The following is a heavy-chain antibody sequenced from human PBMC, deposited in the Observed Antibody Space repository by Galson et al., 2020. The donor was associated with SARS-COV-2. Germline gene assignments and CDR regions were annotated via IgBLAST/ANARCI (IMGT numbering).Heavy chain of an antibody. CDR2: ISNDGSNK. CDR3: ARGRRFGGLLSPFDS. J-gene: IGHJ4*02. V-gene: IGHV3-30-3*01. D-gene: IGHD3-10*01. Sequence: SLKISCAASGFTFSSYALHWVRPAPGKGLEWVAVISNDGSNKYYADSVKGRFTISRDNSKTTLFLQMNSLRVEDTAVYFCARGRRFGGLLSPFDSWGQGTLVTVSS. CDR1: GFTFSSYA.